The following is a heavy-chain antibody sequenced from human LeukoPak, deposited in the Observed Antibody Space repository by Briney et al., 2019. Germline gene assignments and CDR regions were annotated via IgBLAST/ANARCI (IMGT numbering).Heavy chain of an antibody. Sequence: GGSLRLSCAASGFTLNSYAMSWVRQAPGKGLAWVSAIGDGGSDTYYADSVKGRFTISKDNSKNILFLQMNSLMDDDTAVYYCAKRVPYSSSSVYFDSWGQGTLVTVSS. CDR1: GFTLNSYA. CDR2: IGDGGSDT. D-gene: IGHD6-6*01. CDR3: AKRVPYSSSSVYFDS. V-gene: IGHV3-23*01. J-gene: IGHJ4*02.